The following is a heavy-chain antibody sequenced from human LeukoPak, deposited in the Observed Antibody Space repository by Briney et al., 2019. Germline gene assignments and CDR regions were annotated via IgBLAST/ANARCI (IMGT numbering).Heavy chain of an antibody. CDR1: GYNFTSYW. J-gene: IGHJ6*03. CDR2: IYPGDSDT. D-gene: IGHD3-10*01. CDR3: ARLRLMYYYGSGARYYYYYYYMDV. V-gene: IGHV5-51*01. Sequence: GESLKISCKGSGYNFTSYWIGWVRQMPGKGLGWMGIIYPGDSDTRYSPSFQGQVTISADKSISTAYLQWSSLKASDTAMYYCARLRLMYYYGSGARYYYYYYYMDVWGKGTTVTISS.